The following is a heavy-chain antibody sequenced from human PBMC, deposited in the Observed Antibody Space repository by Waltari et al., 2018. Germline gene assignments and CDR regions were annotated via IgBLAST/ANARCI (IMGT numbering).Heavy chain of an antibody. CDR1: GYTLTDLS. CDR2: FDPEDGET. V-gene: IGHV1-24*01. J-gene: IGHJ1*01. CDR3: ATAPRTLVVITSEYFQH. D-gene: IGHD3-22*01. Sequence: QVQLVQSGAAVKKPGASVKVSCKVSGYTLTDLSMHWVQQAPGKGLEWMGGFDPEDGETIYAQKFQGRVTMTEDTSTDTAYMELSSLRSEDTAVYYCATAPRTLVVITSEYFQHWGQGTLVTVSS.